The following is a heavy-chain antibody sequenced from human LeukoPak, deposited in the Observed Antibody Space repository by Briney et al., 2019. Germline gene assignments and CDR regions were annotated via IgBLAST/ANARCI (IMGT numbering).Heavy chain of an antibody. Sequence: PSETLSLTCTVSGGSISSYYWSWIRQPPGKGLEWIGYIYYSGSTNYNPSLKSRVTISVDTSKNQFSLKLSSVTAADTAVYYCARGRISSGYYSLYYYYYGMDVWGQGTTVTVSS. CDR1: GGSISSYY. V-gene: IGHV4-59*12. CDR3: ARGRISSGYYSLYYYYYGMDV. D-gene: IGHD3-22*01. CDR2: IYYSGST. J-gene: IGHJ6*02.